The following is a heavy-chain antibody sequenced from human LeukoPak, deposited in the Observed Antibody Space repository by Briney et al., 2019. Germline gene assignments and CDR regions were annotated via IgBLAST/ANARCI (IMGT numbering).Heavy chain of an antibody. CDR3: AREGRIAAAGRFDP. Sequence: GGSLRLSCAASGFTFSSYSMNWVRQAPGKGLEWVSSISSSSSYIYYANSVKGRFTISRDNAKNSLYLQMNSLRAEDTAVYYCAREGRIAAAGRFDPWGQGTLVTVSS. CDR2: ISSSSSYI. D-gene: IGHD6-13*01. J-gene: IGHJ5*02. CDR1: GFTFSSYS. V-gene: IGHV3-21*01.